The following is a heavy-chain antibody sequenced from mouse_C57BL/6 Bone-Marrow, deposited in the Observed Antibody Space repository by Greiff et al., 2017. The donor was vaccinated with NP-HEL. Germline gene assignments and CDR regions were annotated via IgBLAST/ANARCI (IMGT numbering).Heavy chain of an antibody. Sequence: QVQLQQPGAELVRPGTSVKLSCKASGYTFPSYWMHWVKQRPGQGLEWIGVIDPSDSYTNYNQKFKGKATLTVDTSSSTAYMQLSSLTSEDSAVYYCAREWVYSYYFDYWGQGTTLTVSS. V-gene: IGHV1-59*01. D-gene: IGHD2-12*01. J-gene: IGHJ2*01. CDR1: GYTFPSYW. CDR3: AREWVYSYYFDY. CDR2: IDPSDSYT.